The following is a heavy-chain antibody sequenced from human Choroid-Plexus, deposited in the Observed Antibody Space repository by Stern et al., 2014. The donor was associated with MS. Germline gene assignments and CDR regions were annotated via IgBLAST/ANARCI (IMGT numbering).Heavy chain of an antibody. Sequence: VQLVESGGGVVQPGRSLRLSCAASGFNFNYYAMHWVRQAPGKGLEWVASTSYVGSNKNYADSVKGRFTISRDNSKNTLYLQMNSLRAADTAVYYCAKDRWGDGYPIFDYWGQGTVVTVSS. CDR1: GFNFNYYA. J-gene: IGHJ4*02. V-gene: IGHV3-30*18. CDR2: TSYVGSNK. CDR3: AKDRWGDGYPIFDY. D-gene: IGHD5-24*01.